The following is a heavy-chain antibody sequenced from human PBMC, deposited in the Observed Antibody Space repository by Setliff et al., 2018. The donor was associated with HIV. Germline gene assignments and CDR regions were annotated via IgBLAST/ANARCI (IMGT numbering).Heavy chain of an antibody. CDR3: AKSGEWLPYYFDY. V-gene: IGHV3-48*03. J-gene: IGHJ4*02. CDR2: ISSSGSTI. D-gene: IGHD5-18*01. Sequence: GSLRLSCEASGFTFRHYAMHWVRQAPGKGLEWVSYISSSGSTIYYADSVKGRFTISRDNAKNSLYLQMNSLRAEDTAVYYCAKSGEWLPYYFDYWGQGTLVTVSS. CDR1: GFTFRHYA.